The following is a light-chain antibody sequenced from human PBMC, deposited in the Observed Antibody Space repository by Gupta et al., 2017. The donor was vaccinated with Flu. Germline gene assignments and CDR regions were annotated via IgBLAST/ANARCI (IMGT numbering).Light chain of an antibody. J-gene: IGKJ1*01. V-gene: IGKV4-1*01. CDR2: WAS. Sequence: GERATINCKSSQSVLYSSNNKNYLAWYQQKPGQPPKLLIYWASTRESGVPDRFSGSGSGTDFTLTISSLQAEDVAVYYCQQDDSTPRTFGQGTKVEIK. CDR1: QSVLYSSNNKNY. CDR3: QQDDSTPRT.